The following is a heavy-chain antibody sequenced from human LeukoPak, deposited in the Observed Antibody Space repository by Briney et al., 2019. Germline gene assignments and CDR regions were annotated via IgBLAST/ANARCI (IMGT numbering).Heavy chain of an antibody. CDR1: GFTFSSYS. CDR3: ARDIAVADQGY. J-gene: IGHJ4*02. CDR2: ISSSGSYI. Sequence: GGSLRLSCAASGFTFSSYSMSWVRQAPGKGLEWVSSISSSGSYIYYADSVKGRFTISRDNSKNTLYLQMNSLRAEDTAVYYCARDIAVADQGYWGQGSLVTVSS. D-gene: IGHD6-19*01. V-gene: IGHV3-21*04.